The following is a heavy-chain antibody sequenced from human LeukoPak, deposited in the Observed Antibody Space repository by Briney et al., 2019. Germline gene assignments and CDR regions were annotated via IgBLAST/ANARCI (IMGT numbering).Heavy chain of an antibody. D-gene: IGHD1-26*01. CDR2: IRSKAYGGTT. CDR3: TRVRDLLYYYYGMDV. V-gene: IGHV3-49*04. Sequence: GRSLRLSCTASGFTFGDYAMSWVRQAPGKGLEWVGFIRSKAYGGTTEYAASVKGRFTISRDDSKSIAYLQMNSLKTEDTAVYYCTRVRDLLYYYYGMDVWGQGTTVTVSS. J-gene: IGHJ6*02. CDR1: GFTFGDYA.